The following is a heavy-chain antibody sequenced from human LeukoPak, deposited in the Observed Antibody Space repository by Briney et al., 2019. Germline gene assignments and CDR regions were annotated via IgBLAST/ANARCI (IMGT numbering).Heavy chain of an antibody. CDR3: ARAKVTYYDFWSGYTYYYYMDV. D-gene: IGHD3-3*01. CDR1: GFTFSSYW. V-gene: IGHV3-7*01. CDR2: IKQDGSEK. J-gene: IGHJ6*03. Sequence: GGSLRLSCAASGFTFSSYWMSWVRQAPGKGLEWVANIKQDGSEKYYVDSVKGRFTISRDNAKNSLYLQMNSLRAEDTAVYYCARAKVTYYDFWSGYTYYYYMDVWGKGTTDTVSS.